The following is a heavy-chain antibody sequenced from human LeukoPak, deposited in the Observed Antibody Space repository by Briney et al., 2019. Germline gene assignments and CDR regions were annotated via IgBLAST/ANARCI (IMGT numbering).Heavy chain of an antibody. CDR1: GYSISSGYY. Sequence: SETLSLTCAVSGYSISSGYYWGWIRQPPGKGLEWIGSICHSGSTYYNPSLKSRVTISVDTSKNQFSLKLSSVTAADTAVYYCARLGSYLSAFDIWGQGTMVTVSS. CDR2: ICHSGST. V-gene: IGHV4-38-2*01. J-gene: IGHJ3*02. D-gene: IGHD1-26*01. CDR3: ARLGSYLSAFDI.